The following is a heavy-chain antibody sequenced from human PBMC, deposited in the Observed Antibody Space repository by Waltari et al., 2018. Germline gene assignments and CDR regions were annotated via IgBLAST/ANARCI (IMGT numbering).Heavy chain of an antibody. Sequence: QVQLQQWGAGLLKPSETLSLTCAVYGGSFSGYYWSWIRPPPGKGREWLGEINHSGSTTYTLALKIRVTISVDTSKNQFSLKLSAVTAADTAVYYCARGRERITMVRGGARPNYGMDVWGQGTTVTVSS. CDR3: ARGRERITMVRGGARPNYGMDV. V-gene: IGHV4-34*01. CDR2: INHSGST. CDR1: GGSFSGYY. J-gene: IGHJ6*02. D-gene: IGHD3-10*01.